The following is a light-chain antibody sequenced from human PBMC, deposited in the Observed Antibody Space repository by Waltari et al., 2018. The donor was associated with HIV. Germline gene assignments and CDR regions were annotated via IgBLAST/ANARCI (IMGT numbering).Light chain of an antibody. J-gene: IGLJ1*01. V-gene: IGLV1-44*01. CDR2: SNN. CDR3: AAWDDSLNGYV. CDR1: SSNIGSNT. Sequence: QSVLTQPPSASGTPGQRVTISCSGSSSNIGSNTVNWFQQVPGTAPRLRIYSNNQRPSGVPDRFSGSKSGTSASLAISGLQSEDEADYYCAAWDDSLNGYVFGTGTKVTVL.